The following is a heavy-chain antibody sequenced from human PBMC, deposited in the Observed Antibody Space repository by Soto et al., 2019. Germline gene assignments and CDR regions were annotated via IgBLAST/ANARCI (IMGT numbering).Heavy chain of an antibody. Sequence: GGSLRLSCAASGFTFSSYAMHWVRQAPGKGLEWVAVISYDGSNKYYADSVKGRFTISRDNSKNTLYLQMNSLRAEDTAVYYCAREFEERGRTIDYWGQGTLVTVSS. D-gene: IGHD1-26*01. CDR1: GFTFSSYA. CDR2: ISYDGSNK. CDR3: AREFEERGRTIDY. J-gene: IGHJ4*02. V-gene: IGHV3-30-3*01.